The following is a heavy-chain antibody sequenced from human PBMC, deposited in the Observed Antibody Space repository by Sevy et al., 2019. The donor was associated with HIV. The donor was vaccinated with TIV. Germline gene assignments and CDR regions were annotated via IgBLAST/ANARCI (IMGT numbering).Heavy chain of an antibody. CDR1: GDSINTYY. CDR3: ARLRWDLVVVPGATPGCYFDS. D-gene: IGHD2-2*02. J-gene: IGHJ4*02. V-gene: IGHV4-59*08. Sequence: SETLSLTCTVSGDSINTYYWSWIRQPPGKGLEWIGHVSHSGNTNYNPSLKSHVSMSVDTSTNQFSLKVKSVTAADTAVYYCARLRWDLVVVPGATPGCYFDSWGQGTLVTVSS. CDR2: VSHSGNT.